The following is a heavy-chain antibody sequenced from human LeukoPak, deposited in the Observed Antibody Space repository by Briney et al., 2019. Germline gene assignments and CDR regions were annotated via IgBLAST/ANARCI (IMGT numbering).Heavy chain of an antibody. CDR1: GYTFTGYY. Sequence: GASVKVSCKASGYTFTGYYMHWVRQAPGQGLEWMGWINPNSGGTNYAQKFQGRVTLTRDTSISTAYMELSRLRSDDTAFYYCARDEEYCSGGSCSTTNWFDPWGQGTLVTVSS. V-gene: IGHV1-2*02. CDR2: INPNSGGT. J-gene: IGHJ5*02. D-gene: IGHD2-15*01. CDR3: ARDEEYCSGGSCSTTNWFDP.